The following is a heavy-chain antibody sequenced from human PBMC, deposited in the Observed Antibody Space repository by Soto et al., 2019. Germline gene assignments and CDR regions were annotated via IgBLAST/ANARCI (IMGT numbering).Heavy chain of an antibody. Sequence: QVHLVQSGADVRKPGSSVRVSCTASGGGTLSNDAISWVRQAPGQGLEWRGRISPFVGTTDYSQSFPGRLTRAAAASTGTVYMDLRSLKSADTAVYYGEREVVTATTWGSFDSWGQGTLFTVSS. CDR2: ISPFVGTT. CDR1: GGGTLSNDA. D-gene: IGHD2-21*02. CDR3: EREVVTATTWGSFDS. V-gene: IGHV1-69*01. J-gene: IGHJ4*02.